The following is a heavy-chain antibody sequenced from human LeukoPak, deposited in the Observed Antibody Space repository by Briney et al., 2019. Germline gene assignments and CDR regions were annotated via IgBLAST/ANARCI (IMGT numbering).Heavy chain of an antibody. J-gene: IGHJ4*02. CDR2: INPGVGGT. CDR1: GYGFTSYY. Sequence: ASVKVSCKAFGYGFTSYYIHWVRQAPGQGLEWMGIINPGVGGTTYARKFQGRVTMTRDTSTSTVYMEPSSLRSEDTAVYYCARHGSGRYYPAEGRVDYWGQGTLVTVSS. D-gene: IGHD3-10*01. CDR3: ARHGSGRYYPAEGRVDY. V-gene: IGHV1-46*03.